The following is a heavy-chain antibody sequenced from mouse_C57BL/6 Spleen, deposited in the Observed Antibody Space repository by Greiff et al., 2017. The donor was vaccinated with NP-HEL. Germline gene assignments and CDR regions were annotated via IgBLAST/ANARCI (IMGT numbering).Heavy chain of an antibody. CDR1: GYTFTSYW. D-gene: IGHD1-1*01. CDR2: IDPSDSYT. V-gene: IGHV1-69*01. J-gene: IGHJ1*03. Sequence: QVQLQQPGAELVMPGASVKLSCKASGYTFTSYWMHWVKQRPGQGLEWIGEIDPSDSYTNYNQKFKGKSTLTVDKSSSTAYMQLSSLTSEDSAVYYCARDFPITTVVANWYFDVWGTGTTVTVSS. CDR3: ARDFPITTVVANWYFDV.